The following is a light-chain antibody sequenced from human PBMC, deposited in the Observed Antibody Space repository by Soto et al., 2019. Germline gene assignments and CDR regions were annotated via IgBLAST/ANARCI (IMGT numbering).Light chain of an antibody. Sequence: DIVLTQSPGTLSLSPGERATLACRASQSVSSNYLAWYQQKPGQAPRLLVYGTSNRATGTPDRFSGSGSETDFTLSISRLEPEDFAVYYCQAHDTSPRGYPFGQGTKADIK. V-gene: IGKV3-20*01. CDR3: QAHDTSPRGYP. CDR1: QSVSSNY. CDR2: GTS. J-gene: IGKJ2*01.